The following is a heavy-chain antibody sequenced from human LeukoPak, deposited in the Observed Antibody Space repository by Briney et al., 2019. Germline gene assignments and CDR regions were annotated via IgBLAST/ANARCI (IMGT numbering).Heavy chain of an antibody. CDR1: GFTFSTYA. CDR3: ARVNPLLAPGAFDI. V-gene: IGHV3-7*01. CDR2: IKQDGSDK. J-gene: IGHJ3*02. D-gene: IGHD2-15*01. Sequence: GGSLRLSCVASGFTFSTYAIHWVRQAPGKGLEWVANIKQDGSDKYYVDSVKGRFTISRDNAKKSLYLQMNSLRAEDTAVYYCARVNPLLAPGAFDIWGQGTMVTVSS.